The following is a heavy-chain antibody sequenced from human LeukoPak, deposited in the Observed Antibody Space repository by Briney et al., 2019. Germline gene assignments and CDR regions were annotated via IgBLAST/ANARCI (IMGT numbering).Heavy chain of an antibody. D-gene: IGHD3-16*02. CDR2: IYYSGST. V-gene: IGHV4-39*07. J-gene: IGHJ6*03. CDR1: GGSISSSSYY. Sequence: SETLSLTCTVSGGSISSSSYYWGWIRQPPGKGLEWIGSIYYSGSTYYNPSLKSRVTISVDTSKNQFSLKLSSVTAADTAVYYCAKTGGYREFYYYYYMDVWGKGTTVTVSS. CDR3: AKTGGYREFYYYYYMDV.